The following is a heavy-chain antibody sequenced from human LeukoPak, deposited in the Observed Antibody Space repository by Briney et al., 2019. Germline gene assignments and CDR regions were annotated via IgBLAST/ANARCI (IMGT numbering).Heavy chain of an antibody. CDR1: GGSISSGSYY. J-gene: IGHJ3*02. D-gene: IGHD3-9*01. V-gene: IGHV4-39*07. Sequence: SETLSLTCTVSGGSISSGSYYWGWIRQPPGKGLEWIGSIYYSGSTYYNPSLKSRVTISVDTSKNQFSLKLSSVTAADTAVYYCARDPRNYDILTGYYLDAFDIWGQGTMVTVSS. CDR3: ARDPRNYDILTGYYLDAFDI. CDR2: IYYSGST.